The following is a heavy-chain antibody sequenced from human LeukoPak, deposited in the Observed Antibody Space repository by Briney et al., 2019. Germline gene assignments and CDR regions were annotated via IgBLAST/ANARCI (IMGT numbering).Heavy chain of an antibody. Sequence: GGSLRLSCAASGFTFSSYGMTWARQAPGKGLEWVSTISGSGSNTYYADSVKGRFTISRDNSKNTLYLQMNSLRAEDTAVYYCAKPLRGRCGGDCYSDYWGQGTLVTVSS. V-gene: IGHV3-23*01. CDR3: AKPLRGRCGGDCYSDY. CDR2: ISGSGSNT. J-gene: IGHJ4*02. CDR1: GFTFSSYG. D-gene: IGHD2-21*02.